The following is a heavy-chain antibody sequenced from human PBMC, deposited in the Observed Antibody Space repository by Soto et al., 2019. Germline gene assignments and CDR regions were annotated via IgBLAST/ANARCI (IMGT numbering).Heavy chain of an antibody. J-gene: IGHJ5*02. D-gene: IGHD3-22*01. CDR3: ARVNYYDSSGYYSNWFDP. Sequence: SETLSLTCAVSGGSISSDGYSWSWIRQPPGKGLEWIGYIHHSGSTNYNPSLKSRVTISVDTSKNQFSLKLSSVTAADTAVYYCARVNYYDSSGYYSNWFDPWGQGTLVTVSS. V-gene: IGHV4-30-2*01. CDR1: GGSISSDGYS. CDR2: IHHSGST.